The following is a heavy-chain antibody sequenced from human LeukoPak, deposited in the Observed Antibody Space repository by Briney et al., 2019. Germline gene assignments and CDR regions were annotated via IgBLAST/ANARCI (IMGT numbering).Heavy chain of an antibody. V-gene: IGHV3-21*01. D-gene: IGHD3-22*01. CDR1: GFTFSSYS. J-gene: IGHJ6*02. CDR3: ARDGVTMIVVVTDHYYYYGMDV. Sequence: PGGTLRLSRAASGFTFSSYSMNWVRQAPGKGLEWVSSISSKSSYIYYADPVKGRFTISRDNAKTSLYLQMSSLRAEDTAVYYCARDGVTMIVVVTDHYYYYGMDVWGQGTTVTVSS. CDR2: ISSKSSYI.